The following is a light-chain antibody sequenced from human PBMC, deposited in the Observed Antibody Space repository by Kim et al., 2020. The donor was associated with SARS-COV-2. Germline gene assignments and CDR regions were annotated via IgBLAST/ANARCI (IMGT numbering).Light chain of an antibody. J-gene: IGKJ4*01. CDR3: LQDYNFPFT. CDR1: LGIRDD. Sequence: ASVGDRVTITCRASLGIRDDLAWFQQQPGQAPKLLIHSASTLQSGVPSRFSGSGSGTDFTLTISSLQPEDFATYYCLQDYNFPFTFGGGTKVDIK. CDR2: SAS. V-gene: IGKV1-6*01.